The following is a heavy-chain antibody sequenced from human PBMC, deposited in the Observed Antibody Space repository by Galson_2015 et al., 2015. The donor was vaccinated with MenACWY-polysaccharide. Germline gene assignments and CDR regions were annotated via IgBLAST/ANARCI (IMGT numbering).Heavy chain of an antibody. J-gene: IGHJ6*03. V-gene: IGHV4-39*01. Sequence: ETLSLTCTVSRGSFTSGNYYWGWIRQPPGKGLEWIGSIYYSGSTYYNPSLKSRVTISVDTYKNQFSLKLSSVPAADTAVYYCARLGGDFWSGYYIYYYYYYMDVWGKGTTVTVSS. CDR3: ARLGGDFWSGYYIYYYYYYMDV. CDR2: IYYSGST. D-gene: IGHD3-3*01. CDR1: RGSFTSGNYY.